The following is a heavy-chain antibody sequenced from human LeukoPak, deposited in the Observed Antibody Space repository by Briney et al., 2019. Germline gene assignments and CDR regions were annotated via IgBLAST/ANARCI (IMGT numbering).Heavy chain of an antibody. CDR1: GFTFSPYA. J-gene: IGHJ4*02. Sequence: GGSLRLSCAASGFTFSPYAMNWIRQVPGKGLEWFAYISTGSSRTSYADSVKGRFTISRDDAKNSLCLQMNSLRDEDTAVYYCARDADGHFDYWGQGTLVTVSS. CDR2: ISTGSSRT. V-gene: IGHV3-48*02. CDR3: ARDADGHFDY.